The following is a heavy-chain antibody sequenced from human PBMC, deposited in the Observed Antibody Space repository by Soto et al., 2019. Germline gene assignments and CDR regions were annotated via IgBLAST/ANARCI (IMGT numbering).Heavy chain of an antibody. Sequence: GESLKISCKGSGYSFTSYWMSWVRQMPGKGLEWMGRIDPSDSYTNYSPSFQGHVTISADKSISTAYLQWSSLKASDTAMYYCASHLSSGNDYWGQGTLVTVSS. D-gene: IGHD6-19*01. V-gene: IGHV5-10-1*01. CDR1: GYSFTSYW. J-gene: IGHJ4*02. CDR2: IDPSDSYT. CDR3: ASHLSSGNDY.